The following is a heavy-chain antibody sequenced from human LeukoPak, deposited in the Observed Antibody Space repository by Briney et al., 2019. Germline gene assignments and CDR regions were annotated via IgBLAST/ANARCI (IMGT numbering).Heavy chain of an antibody. CDR2: INQSGST. V-gene: IGHV4-34*01. CDR3: ARNTLWFGEWTNAFES. D-gene: IGHD3-10*01. J-gene: IGHJ3*02. CDR1: GGSFSGYY. Sequence: KPSETLSLTCAVYGGSFSGYYWSWIRQPPGKGLEWIGEINQSGSTKYNPSLKSRVTISVDKSKNQFSLKLSSVTAADTAVYCCARNTLWFGEWTNAFESWGQGTMVTVSS.